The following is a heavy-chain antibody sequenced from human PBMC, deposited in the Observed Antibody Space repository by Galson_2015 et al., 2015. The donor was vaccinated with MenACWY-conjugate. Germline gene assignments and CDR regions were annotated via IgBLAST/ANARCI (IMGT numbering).Heavy chain of an antibody. CDR2: MSYDGSNQ. CDR1: GFTFSSYT. V-gene: IGHV3-30*01. CDR3: ARGLIGYSSGPLDF. J-gene: IGHJ4*02. Sequence: SLRLSCAASGFTFSSYTVHWVRQTPGKGLEWVALMSYDGSNQYYADSLKGRLTISRDNSKSTLYLQMDSLRAEDTAVYYCARGLIGYSSGPLDFCGQGALVTVSS. D-gene: IGHD6-19*01.